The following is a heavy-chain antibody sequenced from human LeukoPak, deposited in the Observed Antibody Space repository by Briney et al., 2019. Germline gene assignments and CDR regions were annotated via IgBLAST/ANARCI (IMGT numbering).Heavy chain of an antibody. D-gene: IGHD1-1*01. CDR2: INHSGST. J-gene: IGHJ6*03. CDR1: GGSFSGYY. V-gene: IGHV4-34*01. Sequence: SETLSLTCAVYGGSFSGYYWSWIRQPPGKGLEWIGEINHSGSTNYNPSLKSRVTISVDTSKNQFSLKLSSVTAADTAVYYCARGSNPGWQLGTHAPYYYYYMDVWGKGTTVTISS. CDR3: ARGSNPGWQLGTHAPYYYYYMDV.